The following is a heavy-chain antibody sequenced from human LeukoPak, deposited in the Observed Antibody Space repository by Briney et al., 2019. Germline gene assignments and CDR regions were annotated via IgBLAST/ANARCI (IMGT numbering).Heavy chain of an antibody. CDR3: ARQYGSGPSISPDFDY. Sequence: GESLKISCKGSGYTFTNYWITWVRQMPGKGLEWMGRIDPSDSYSDYSPSFQGHVTVSVDKSISTAYLEWSSLKASDTAMYYCARQYGSGPSISPDFDYWGQGTLVTVSS. CDR1: GYTFTNYW. J-gene: IGHJ4*02. D-gene: IGHD6-19*01. V-gene: IGHV5-10-1*01. CDR2: IDPSDSYS.